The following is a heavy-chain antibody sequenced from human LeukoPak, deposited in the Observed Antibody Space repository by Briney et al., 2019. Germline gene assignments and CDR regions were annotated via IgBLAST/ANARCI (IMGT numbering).Heavy chain of an antibody. CDR3: ARVGCSGGSCYSSADF. CDR2: ISGYNGNT. CDR1: GYTFTRYG. D-gene: IGHD2-15*01. Sequence: GASVKVSCKTSGYTFTRYGISWVRQAPGQGLEWMGWISGYNGNTKYEQKLQGRVTLTTDTSTSTADMELRSLRSDDTDVYYCARVGCSGGSCYSSADFWGQGTLVTVSS. J-gene: IGHJ4*02. V-gene: IGHV1-18*01.